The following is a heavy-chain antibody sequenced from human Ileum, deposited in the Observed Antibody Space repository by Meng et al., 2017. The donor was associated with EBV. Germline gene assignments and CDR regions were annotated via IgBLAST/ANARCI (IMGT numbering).Heavy chain of an antibody. D-gene: IGHD4-17*01. CDR1: GLTFSSLW. J-gene: IGHJ1*01. CDR2: INGDGTST. Sequence: VGSGGGLVQPGGSLRLSCAVSGLTFSSLWMHWVRQGPGKGLVWVSRINGDGTSTSYADSVKGRFTISRDNAKNTLYLQMNSLRAEDTAVYYCARVGDYAYKDWGQGTLVTVSS. V-gene: IGHV3-74*01. CDR3: ARVGDYAYKD.